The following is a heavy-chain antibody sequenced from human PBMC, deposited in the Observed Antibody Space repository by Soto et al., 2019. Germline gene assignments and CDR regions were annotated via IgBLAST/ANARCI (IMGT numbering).Heavy chain of an antibody. Sequence: VQLVQSGAEVKKPGSSVQVSCKASVGTFSSYAISWVRQAPGQRLEWMGGIIHFCGTANYAQKFQGRVTITADKSTSAAYMELSIMRSEDRAEYYCAGDATAAAGTRFAYCGQGTLVTVSS. CDR2: IIHFCGTA. V-gene: IGHV1-69*06. CDR1: VGTFSSYA. D-gene: IGHD6-13*01. J-gene: IGHJ4*02. CDR3: AGDATAAAGTRFAY.